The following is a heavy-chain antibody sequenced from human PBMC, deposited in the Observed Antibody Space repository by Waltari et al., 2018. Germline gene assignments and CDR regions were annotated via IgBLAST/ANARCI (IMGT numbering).Heavy chain of an antibody. CDR2: IRSKANSYAT. J-gene: IGHJ4*02. CDR3: TRQEDPVLIDY. V-gene: IGHV3-73*01. D-gene: IGHD2-15*01. Sequence: IRSKANSYATAYAASVKGRFTISRDDSKNTAYLQMNSLKTEDTAVYYCTRQEDPVLIDYWGQGTLVTVSS.